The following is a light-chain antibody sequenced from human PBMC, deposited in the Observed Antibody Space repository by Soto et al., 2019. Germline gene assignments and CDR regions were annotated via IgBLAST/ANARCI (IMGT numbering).Light chain of an antibody. V-gene: IGKV2-28*01. CDR2: LGS. J-gene: IGKJ4*01. CDR1: QSLLHSNGYNY. CDR3: MQALETPSA. Sequence: DIVMTQSPLSLPVTPGEPASISCRSSQSLLHSNGYNYLDWYLQKPGQSTQLLIYLGSNRASGVPHRFSGSGSGTDITLKISRVEAEDGGVYYCMQALETPSAFGGGTMVEIK.